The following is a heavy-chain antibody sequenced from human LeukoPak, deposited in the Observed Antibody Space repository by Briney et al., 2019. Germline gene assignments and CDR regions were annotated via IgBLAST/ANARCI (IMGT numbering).Heavy chain of an antibody. CDR2: IYYSGST. Sequence: SETLSLTCTVSGGSISSSSYYWGWIRQPPGKGLEWIGSIYYSGSTYYNPSLKSRVTISVDTSKNQFSLKLSSVTAADTAVYYCARGVRWYNYFNWGQGTLVTVSS. D-gene: IGHD4-23*01. CDR1: GGSISSSSYY. J-gene: IGHJ4*02. CDR3: ARGVRWYNYFN. V-gene: IGHV4-39*07.